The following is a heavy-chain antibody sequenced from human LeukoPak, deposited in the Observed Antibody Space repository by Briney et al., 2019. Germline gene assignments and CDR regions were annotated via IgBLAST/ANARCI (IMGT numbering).Heavy chain of an antibody. D-gene: IGHD4-11*01. CDR1: GFTFSSYW. J-gene: IGHJ4*02. CDR2: INSGGGST. CDR3: ARDLATVTPFDY. V-gene: IGHV3-74*01. Sequence: GGSLRLSCAASGFTFSSYWMHWVRQAPGKGLVWVSGINSGGGSTSYADSVKGRFTISRDNAKNTLYLQMNSLKAEDTAVYYCARDLATVTPFDYWGQGTLVTVSS.